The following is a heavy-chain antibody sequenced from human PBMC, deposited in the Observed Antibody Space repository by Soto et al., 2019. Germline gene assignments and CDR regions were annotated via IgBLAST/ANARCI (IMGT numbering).Heavy chain of an antibody. D-gene: IGHD6-19*01. CDR3: ARGGRWLFDY. V-gene: IGHV4-4*02. Sequence: QVQLEESGPGLVKPSGTLSLTCAVSGGSISTDNWWSWVRQPPGKGLERVGEIYHTGNTNYNPSLKSRLTISIDKSKDQFSLDVTFVTAADTAVSYGARGGRWLFDYWGQGALVTVSS. J-gene: IGHJ4*02. CDR1: GGSISTDNW. CDR2: IYHTGNT.